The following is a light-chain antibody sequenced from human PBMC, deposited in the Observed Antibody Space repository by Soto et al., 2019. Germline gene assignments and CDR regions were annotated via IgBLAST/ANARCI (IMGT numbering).Light chain of an antibody. Sequence: EIVLTQSPGTLSLSPGERATLSCRASQSVSSSYLAWYQQKPGQAPRLLIYGASSRATGIPDRFSGSGSRTDFTLTISRLEPEDFAVYYCQQYGRSPPFTFGPGTKVDIK. V-gene: IGKV3-20*01. CDR1: QSVSSSY. CDR3: QQYGRSPPFT. CDR2: GAS. J-gene: IGKJ3*01.